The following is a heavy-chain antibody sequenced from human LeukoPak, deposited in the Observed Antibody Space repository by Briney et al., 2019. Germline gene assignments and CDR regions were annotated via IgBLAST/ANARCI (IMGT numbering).Heavy chain of an antibody. Sequence: GGSLRLSCAASGFTFSRYSMNWVRQAPGKGLEGVSYISISSRTKYYADSVKGRFTIYRDNAKNSLYLQMNSLRPEDTALYYCVKRSAAGTVGYFDYWGQGTLVTVSS. CDR1: GFTFSRYS. J-gene: IGHJ4*02. CDR2: ISISSRTK. V-gene: IGHV3-48*01. D-gene: IGHD6-13*01. CDR3: VKRSAAGTVGYFDY.